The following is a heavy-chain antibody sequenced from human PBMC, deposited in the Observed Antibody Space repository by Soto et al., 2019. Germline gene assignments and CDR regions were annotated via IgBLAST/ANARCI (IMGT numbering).Heavy chain of an antibody. CDR3: ARETYGDYVGYFDP. CDR1: RAFINSGGFY. D-gene: IGHD4-17*01. Sequence: SETLSLTCSVSRAFINSGGFYYSWIRQPPGKGLEWLGYIFHSGSTLYNPSLRGRLTLSADTSRNQLSLYLTSVTAADTAVYYCARETYGDYVGYFDPWGQGIQVTVSS. V-gene: IGHV4-30-4*01. J-gene: IGHJ5*02. CDR2: IFHSGST.